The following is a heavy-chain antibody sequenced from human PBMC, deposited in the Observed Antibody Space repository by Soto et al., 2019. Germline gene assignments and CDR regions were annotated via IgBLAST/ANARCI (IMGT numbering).Heavy chain of an antibody. CDR3: ARRLRDFTGV. Sequence: GESLKISCKGYGYNFATYWIAWVRQMPGKGLELMGIIYPDGSDTRYSPSFQGQVIISADKSISTAYLQWSSLKASDTAMYYCARRLRDFTGVWCQGTMVTVFS. CDR1: GYNFATYW. J-gene: IGHJ6*02. V-gene: IGHV5-51*01. D-gene: IGHD3-16*01. CDR2: IYPDGSDT.